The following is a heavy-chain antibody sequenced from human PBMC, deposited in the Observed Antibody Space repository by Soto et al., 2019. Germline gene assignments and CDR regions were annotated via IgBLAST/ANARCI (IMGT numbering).Heavy chain of an antibody. CDR1: GGSIRSSSYY. Sequence: SATLSLTYTVSGGSIRSSSYYWGWIRQPPGKGLEWIGSIYYSGSTYYNPSLKSRVTISVDTSKNQFSLKLTSVTAAGTAVYWCARAAGLAVAHTESWGRGNVVTV. CDR3: ARAAGLAVAHTES. CDR2: IYYSGST. D-gene: IGHD6-19*01. J-gene: IGHJ5*01. V-gene: IGHV4-39*07.